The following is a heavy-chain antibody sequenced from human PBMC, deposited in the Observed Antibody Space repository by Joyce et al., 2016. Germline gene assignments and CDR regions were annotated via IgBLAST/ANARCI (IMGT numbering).Heavy chain of an antibody. V-gene: IGHV1-18*01. D-gene: IGHD6-13*01. CDR1: GYTFGIYG. CDR2: INAYTGTT. CDR3: ARDEGRIAAAGAYFEY. J-gene: IGHJ4*02. Sequence: GAELKKPGASVTVSCKASGYTFGIYGISWVRQAPGQRLEWMGWINAYTGTTNYAQMFQGRVTMTTDTSTSTAYMELRSLRFDDTAVYYCARDEGRIAAAGAYFEYWGQGTLVTVSS.